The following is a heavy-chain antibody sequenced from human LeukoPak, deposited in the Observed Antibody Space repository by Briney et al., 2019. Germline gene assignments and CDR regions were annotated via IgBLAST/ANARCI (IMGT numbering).Heavy chain of an antibody. D-gene: IGHD2-8*01. CDR2: MYSSGST. V-gene: IGHV4-59*12. CDR3: ARLMVANIRKEFDY. J-gene: IGHJ4*02. Sequence: SETLSLTCTVSSGSISSYYWSWIRQPPGKGLEWIGSMYSSGSTNYNPSLKSRVTISVDTSKHQFSLKLSSVTAADTAVYYCARLMVANIRKEFDYWGQGTLVTVSS. CDR1: SGSISSYY.